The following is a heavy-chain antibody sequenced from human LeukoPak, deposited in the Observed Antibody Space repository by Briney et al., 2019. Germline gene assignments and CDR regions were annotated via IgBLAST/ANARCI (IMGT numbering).Heavy chain of an antibody. V-gene: IGHV1-46*01. CDR1: GYTFSNYY. Sequence: ASVKVSSKASGYTFSNYYMHWVRQAPGQGLEWMGIINPSGGGTYYAQKFQGRVTMTRDMSTSTMYMELSSLRSEDTAVYYCARPTATNSFDNWGQGTLVTVSS. J-gene: IGHJ4*02. D-gene: IGHD1-26*01. CDR2: INPSGGGT. CDR3: ARPTATNSFDN.